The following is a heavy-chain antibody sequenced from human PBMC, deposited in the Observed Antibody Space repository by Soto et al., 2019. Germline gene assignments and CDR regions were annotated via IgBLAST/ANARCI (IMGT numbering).Heavy chain of an antibody. CDR2: INPSGGST. CDR1: GYTFTSYY. V-gene: IGHV1-46*01. Sequence: GASVKVSCKASGYTFTSYYMHWVRQAPGQGLEWMGIINPSGGSTSYAQKFKGRVTMTRDTSTSTVYMELSSLRSEDTAVYYCARDGPPARDYVWGSYRPPSNYWGQGTLVTVSS. J-gene: IGHJ4*02. D-gene: IGHD3-16*02. CDR3: ARDGPPARDYVWGSYRPPSNY.